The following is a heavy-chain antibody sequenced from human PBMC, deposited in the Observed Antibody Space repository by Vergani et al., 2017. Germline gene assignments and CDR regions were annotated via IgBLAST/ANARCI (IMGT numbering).Heavy chain of an antibody. CDR3: AGSVYYDSSGYYFDY. V-gene: IGHV4-30-4*01. CDR1: GGSISSGDYY. D-gene: IGHD3-22*01. Sequence: QVQLQESGPGLVKPSQTLSLTCTVSGGSISSGDYYWSWIRQPPGKGLEWIGYIYCSGSTYTNPSLKRRVTISVYTSKNQFSLKLRSVTAADTAVYYCAGSVYYDSSGYYFDYWGQGTLVTVSS. CDR2: IYCSGST. J-gene: IGHJ4*02.